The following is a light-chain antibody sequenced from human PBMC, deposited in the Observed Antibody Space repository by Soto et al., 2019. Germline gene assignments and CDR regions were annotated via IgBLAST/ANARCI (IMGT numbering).Light chain of an antibody. Sequence: QSALTQPASVSGSPGQSITTSCTGTSSDVGGYNYVSWYQQHPGKAPKLMIYDVSNRPSGVSNRFSGPKSGNTASLTISGLQAEDEADYYCSSYTSSSTVVFGGGTKLTVL. CDR3: SSYTSSSTVV. CDR1: SSDVGGYNY. J-gene: IGLJ2*01. V-gene: IGLV2-14*01. CDR2: DVS.